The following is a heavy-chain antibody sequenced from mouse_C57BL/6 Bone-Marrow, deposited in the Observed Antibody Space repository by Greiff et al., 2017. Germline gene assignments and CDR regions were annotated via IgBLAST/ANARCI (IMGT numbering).Heavy chain of an antibody. CDR1: GFNIKDDY. V-gene: IGHV14-4*01. Sequence: VQLQQSGAELVRPGASVKLSCTASGFNIKDDYMHWVKQRPEQGLEWIGWIDPENGDTEYASKFQGKATITADTSSNTAYLQLSSLTSEDSAVYYCARRELGPFDYWGQGTTLTVSS. CDR3: ARRELGPFDY. J-gene: IGHJ2*01. CDR2: IDPENGDT. D-gene: IGHD4-1*01.